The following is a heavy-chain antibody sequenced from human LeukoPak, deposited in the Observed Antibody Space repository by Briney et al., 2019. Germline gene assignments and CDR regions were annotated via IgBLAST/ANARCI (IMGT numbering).Heavy chain of an antibody. CDR3: ARGPLYCSSTSCLLRY. D-gene: IGHD2-2*01. CDR1: GFTFSSYS. Sequence: GGSLRLSCAASGFTFSSYSMNWVRQAPGKGLEWVSYISSSSSTIYYADSVKGRFTISRDNAKNSLYLQMNSLRAEDTAVYYCARGPLYCSSTSCLLRYWGQGTLATVSS. V-gene: IGHV3-48*01. CDR2: ISSSSSTI. J-gene: IGHJ4*02.